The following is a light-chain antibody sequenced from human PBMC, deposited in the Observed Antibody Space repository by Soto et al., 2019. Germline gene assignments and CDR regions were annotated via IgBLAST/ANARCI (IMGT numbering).Light chain of an antibody. CDR1: QSVSSNY. CDR3: QQYGSSPPFT. Sequence: EIVLTQSPGTLSLSPGERATLSCRASQSVSSNYLAWYQQKPGQAPRLLIYGASNRATGILDRFSGSGSGTGFTLTISRLEPEDFAVYFCQQYGSSPPFTFGQGTKVEIK. J-gene: IGKJ2*01. CDR2: GAS. V-gene: IGKV3-20*01.